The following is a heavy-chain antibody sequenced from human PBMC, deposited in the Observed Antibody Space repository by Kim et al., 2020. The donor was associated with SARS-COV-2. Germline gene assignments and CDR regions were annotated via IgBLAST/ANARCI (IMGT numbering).Heavy chain of an antibody. D-gene: IGHD5-12*01. CDR2: ISHDESEK. V-gene: IGHV3-30*18. CDR3: AKGSTGSGYSSADH. CDR1: GFAFSGYG. J-gene: IGHJ5*02. Sequence: GGSLRLSCAASGFAFSGYGLHWVRQAPGKGLEWLAVISHDESEKFYGDSVKGRFTISRDTSTSMLYLEMKSLKTEDTAVYFCAKGSTGSGYSSADHWGQGTLVTVS.